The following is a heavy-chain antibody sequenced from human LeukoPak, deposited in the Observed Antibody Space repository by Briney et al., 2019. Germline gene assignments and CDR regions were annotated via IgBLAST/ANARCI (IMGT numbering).Heavy chain of an antibody. CDR2: IYYSGST. D-gene: IGHD2-2*01. CDR1: GGSISSSSYY. CDR3: ARTRGGYVRY. V-gene: IGHV4-39*01. J-gene: IGHJ4*02. Sequence: PSETLSLTCTVSGGSISSSSYYWGWIRQPPGKGLEWIGSIYYSGSTYYNPSLKSRVTISVDTSNNQFSLKLSSVTAADTAVYYCARTRGGYVRYWGQGTLVTVSS.